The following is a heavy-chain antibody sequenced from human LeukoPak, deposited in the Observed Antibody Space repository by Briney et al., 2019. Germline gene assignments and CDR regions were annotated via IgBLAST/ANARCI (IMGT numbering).Heavy chain of an antibody. Sequence: PSETLSLTCTVSGGSISSGDYYWSWIRQPPGKGLEWIGEINHSGSTNYNPSLKSRVTISVDTSKNQFSLKLSSVTAADTAVYYCARAQVRYSSSWYYFDYWGQGTLVTVSS. V-gene: IGHV4-30-4*01. J-gene: IGHJ4*02. CDR3: ARAQVRYSSSWYYFDY. CDR1: GGSISSGDYY. CDR2: INHSGST. D-gene: IGHD6-13*01.